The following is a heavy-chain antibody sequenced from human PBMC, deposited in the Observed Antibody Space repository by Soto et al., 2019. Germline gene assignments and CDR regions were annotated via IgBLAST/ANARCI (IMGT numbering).Heavy chain of an antibody. J-gene: IGHJ4*02. CDR2: INPSGGST. CDR1: GYTFTSYY. CDR3: AREPTLTPLEY. D-gene: IGHD3-3*01. Sequence: QVQLVQSGAEVKKPGASVKASCKAAGYTFTSYYMHWVRQTPGQGLEWMGIINPSGGSTSYAQKFQGRVTMTRDTSTSTVYMDLSSMISDDTSVYYCAREPTLTPLEYLVQGTLVTVSS. V-gene: IGHV1-46*03.